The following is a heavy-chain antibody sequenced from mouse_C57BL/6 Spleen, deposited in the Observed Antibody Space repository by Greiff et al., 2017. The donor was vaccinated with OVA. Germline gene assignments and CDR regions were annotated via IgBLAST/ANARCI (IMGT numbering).Heavy chain of an antibody. CDR2: IYPGSGST. CDR3: ARVSYSYFDY. Sequence: QVQLQQPGAELVKPGASVKMSCKASGYTFTSYWITWVKQRPGQGLEWIGDIYPGSGSTNYNEKFKSKATLTVDKSSSTAYMQLSSLTSEDSAVYYCARVSYSYFDYWGQGTTLTVSS. J-gene: IGHJ2*01. CDR1: GYTFTSYW. D-gene: IGHD2-10*01. V-gene: IGHV1-55*01.